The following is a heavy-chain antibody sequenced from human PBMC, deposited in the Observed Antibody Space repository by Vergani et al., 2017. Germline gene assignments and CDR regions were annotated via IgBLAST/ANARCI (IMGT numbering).Heavy chain of an antibody. CDR1: GGTFSSYA. V-gene: IGHV1-69*01. CDR3: ARDGAITIPTGYYYDYMDV. J-gene: IGHJ6*03. D-gene: IGHD3-3*01. CDR2: IIPIFGTS. Sequence: QVQLVQSGAEVKKPGSSVKVSCKASGGTFSSYAISWVRQAPGQGLEWMGGIIPIFGTSNYAQKFQGRVTITADESTSTAYMELSSLRSEDTAVYYCARDGAITIPTGYYYDYMDVWGKGTTVTVSS.